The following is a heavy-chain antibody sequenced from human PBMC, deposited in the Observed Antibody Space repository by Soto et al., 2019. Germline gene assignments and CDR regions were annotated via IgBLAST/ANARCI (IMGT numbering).Heavy chain of an antibody. CDR1: GGTFSSYA. CDR3: ARAYDSSGYFHYYYYGMDV. Sequence: SVKVSCKASGGTFSSYAISWVRQAPGQGLEWMGGIIPIFGTANYAQKFQGRVTITADESTSTAYMELSSLRSEDTAVYYCARAYDSSGYFHYYYYGMDVWGQGTTVTVS. D-gene: IGHD3-22*01. CDR2: IIPIFGTA. V-gene: IGHV1-69*13. J-gene: IGHJ6*02.